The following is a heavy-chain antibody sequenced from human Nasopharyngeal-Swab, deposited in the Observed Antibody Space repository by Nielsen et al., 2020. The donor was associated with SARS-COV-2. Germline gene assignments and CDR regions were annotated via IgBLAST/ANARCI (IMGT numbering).Heavy chain of an antibody. CDR2: IYPGDSDT. CDR1: GYSFTSYW. V-gene: IGHV5-51*01. J-gene: IGHJ6*02. Sequence: GESLKVSCKGSGYSFTSYWIGWVRQMPGKGLEWMGIIYPGDSDTRYSPSFQGQVTISADKSISTAYLQWSSLKASDTAMYYCARERWLRPNWAQGYYYGMDVWGQGTTVTVSS. D-gene: IGHD5-24*01. CDR3: ARERWLRPNWAQGYYYGMDV.